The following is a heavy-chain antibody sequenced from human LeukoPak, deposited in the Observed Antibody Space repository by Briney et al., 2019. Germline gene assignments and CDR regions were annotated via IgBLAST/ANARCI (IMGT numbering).Heavy chain of an antibody. CDR2: IYSGGST. CDR3: ARVFKFGELYSYYYYGMDV. D-gene: IGHD3-10*01. CDR1: GCTFSSYN. Sequence: GGSLRLSCAASGCTFSSYNMSWVRQAPGKGLEWVSVIYSGGSTYYADSVKGRFTISRDNSKNTLYLQMNSLRAEDTAVYYCARVFKFGELYSYYYYGMDVWGQGTTVTVSS. V-gene: IGHV3-53*01. J-gene: IGHJ6*02.